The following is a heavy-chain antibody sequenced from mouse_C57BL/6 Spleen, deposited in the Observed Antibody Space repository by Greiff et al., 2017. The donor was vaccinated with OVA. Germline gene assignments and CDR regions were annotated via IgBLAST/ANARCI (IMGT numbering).Heavy chain of an antibody. J-gene: IGHJ2*01. CDR3: ARRTVDY. V-gene: IGHV5-17*01. CDR1: GFTFRDYG. Sequence: EVKVVESGGGLVQPGGSLKLSCAASGFTFRDYGMHWVRQAPEKGLEWVAYISSGSSTIYYADTVTGRFTISRDNAKNTLFLQMTSLRSEDTAMYYCARRTVDYWGQGTTLTVSS. CDR2: ISSGSSTI.